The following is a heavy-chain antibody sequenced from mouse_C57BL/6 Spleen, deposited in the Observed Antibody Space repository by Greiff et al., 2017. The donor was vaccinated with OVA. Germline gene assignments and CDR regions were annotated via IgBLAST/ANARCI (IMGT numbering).Heavy chain of an antibody. V-gene: IGHV5-16*01. D-gene: IGHD6-2*01. Sequence: EVQRVESEGGLVQPGSSMKLSCTASGFTFSDYYMAWVRQVPEKGLEWVANINYDGSSTCYLDSLKSRFIISRDNAKNILYLQMSSLKSEDTATYYCARQLVGDYFDYWGQGTTLTVSS. CDR3: ARQLVGDYFDY. CDR1: GFTFSDYY. J-gene: IGHJ2*01. CDR2: INYDGSST.